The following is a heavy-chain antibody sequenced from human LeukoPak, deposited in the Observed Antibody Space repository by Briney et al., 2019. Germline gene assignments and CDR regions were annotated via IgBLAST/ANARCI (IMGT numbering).Heavy chain of an antibody. Sequence: PGGCLRLSCAASGFTFSSYAMSWVRQAPGKGLEWVSAISGSGGSTYYADSVKGRFTISRDNSKNTLYLQMNSLRAEDTAVYYCAKDRTHSGSYGGVDYWGQGTLVTVSS. CDR2: ISGSGGST. D-gene: IGHD1-26*01. CDR1: GFTFSSYA. CDR3: AKDRTHSGSYGGVDY. J-gene: IGHJ4*02. V-gene: IGHV3-23*01.